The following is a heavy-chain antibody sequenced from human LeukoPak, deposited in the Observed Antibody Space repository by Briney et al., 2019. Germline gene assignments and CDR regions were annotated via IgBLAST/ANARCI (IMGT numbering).Heavy chain of an antibody. CDR1: GGSFSGYY. CDR3: ARDRIVGATRTSFDY. D-gene: IGHD1-26*01. J-gene: IGHJ4*02. CDR2: INHSGST. Sequence: PSETLSLTCAVYGGSFSGYYWSWIRQPPGKGLEWIGEINHSGSTNYNPSLKSRVTISVDTSKNQFSLKLSSVTAADTAVYYCARDRIVGATRTSFDYWGQGTLVTVSS. V-gene: IGHV4-34*01.